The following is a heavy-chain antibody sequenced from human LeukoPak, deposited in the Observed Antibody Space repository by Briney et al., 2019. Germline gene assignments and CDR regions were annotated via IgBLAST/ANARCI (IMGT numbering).Heavy chain of an antibody. J-gene: IGHJ4*02. V-gene: IGHV1-2*02. D-gene: IGHD3-10*01. CDR2: INPTSGGT. CDR1: GYTFTGYY. Sequence: GASVKVSCKASGYTFTGYYMHWVRQAPGQGLEWMGWINPTSGGTNYAQKFQGRVTMTRDTSISTAYMELSRLRSDDTAVYYCARAGITMVRGAEFDYWGQGTLVTVSS. CDR3: ARAGITMVRGAEFDY.